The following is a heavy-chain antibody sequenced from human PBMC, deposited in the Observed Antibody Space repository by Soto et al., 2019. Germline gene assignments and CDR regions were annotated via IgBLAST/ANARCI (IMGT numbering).Heavy chain of an antibody. V-gene: IGHV1-24*01. CDR3: APYGSGSYLSPGWFDP. J-gene: IGHJ5*02. D-gene: IGHD3-10*01. CDR1: GYTLTELS. CDR2: FDPEDGET. Sequence: ASVKVSCKVSGYTLTELSMHWVRQAPGKGLEWMGGFDPEDGETIYAQKFQGRVTMTEDTSTDKAYMELSSLRSEDTAVYYCAPYGSGSYLSPGWFDPWGQGTLVTVSS.